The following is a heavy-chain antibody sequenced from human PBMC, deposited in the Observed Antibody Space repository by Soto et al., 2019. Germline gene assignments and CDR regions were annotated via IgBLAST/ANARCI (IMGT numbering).Heavy chain of an antibody. Sequence: ASVKVSCKTSGGIFSRHAINWVRQAPGQGLEWTGGIIPMFGTTNYAQKFKGRVTISADESTSTAYMELSSLRSEDAAVYYCARAAIHGSSWYFWFDPWGQGTLVTVSS. J-gene: IGHJ5*02. CDR1: GGIFSRHA. D-gene: IGHD6-13*01. CDR2: IIPMFGTT. V-gene: IGHV1-69*13. CDR3: ARAAIHGSSWYFWFDP.